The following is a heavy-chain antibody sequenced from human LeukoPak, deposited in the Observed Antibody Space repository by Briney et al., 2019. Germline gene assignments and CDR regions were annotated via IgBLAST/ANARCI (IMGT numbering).Heavy chain of an antibody. CDR1: GFTFSSYS. D-gene: IGHD6-13*01. J-gene: IGHJ4*02. Sequence: GGSLRLSCAASGFTFSSYSMNWVRQAPGKGLEWVSSISSSSSYIYYADSVKGRFTISRDNAKNSLYLQMNSLRAEDTAVYYCASKIAAAGRLFDYWGQGTLVTVS. CDR3: ASKIAAAGRLFDY. CDR2: ISSSSSYI. V-gene: IGHV3-21*01.